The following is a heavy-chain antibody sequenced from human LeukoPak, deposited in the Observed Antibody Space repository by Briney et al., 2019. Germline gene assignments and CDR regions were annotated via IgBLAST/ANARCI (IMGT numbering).Heavy chain of an antibody. CDR1: NYSISTDYY. CDR2: MYHSGST. V-gene: IGHV4-38-2*02. J-gene: IGHJ1*01. Sequence: SETLSLTCTVSNYSISTDYYWGWIRPPPGKGLEWIGTMYHSGSTYYNPSLKSRVTISVDTSKNQFSLKLSSVTAADTAVYYCARANYNYYDSSGYLTAEYFQHWGQGTLVTVSS. CDR3: ARANYNYYDSSGYLTAEYFQH. D-gene: IGHD3-22*01.